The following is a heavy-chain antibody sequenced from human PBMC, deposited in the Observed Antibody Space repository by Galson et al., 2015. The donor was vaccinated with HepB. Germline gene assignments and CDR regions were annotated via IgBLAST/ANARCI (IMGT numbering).Heavy chain of an antibody. Sequence: SVKVSCKASGYTFTSYYMHWVRQAPGQGLEWMGIINPSGGSTSYAQKFQGRVTMTRDTSTSTAYMELSSLRSEDTAVYYCARDSLTLKGVVIIPHFDYWGQGTLVTVSS. CDR3: ARDSLTLKGVVIIPHFDY. D-gene: IGHD3-3*01. V-gene: IGHV1-46*03. J-gene: IGHJ4*02. CDR2: INPSGGST. CDR1: GYTFTSYY.